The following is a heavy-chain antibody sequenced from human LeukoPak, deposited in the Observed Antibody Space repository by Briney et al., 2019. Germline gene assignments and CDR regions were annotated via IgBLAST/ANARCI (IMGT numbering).Heavy chain of an antibody. Sequence: SETLSLTCTVSGYSISSGYYWGWIRQPPGKGLEWIGSIYHSGSTYYNPSLKSRVTISVDTSKNQFSLKLSSVTAADTAVYYCARAGDPLYYYDSSGYYPDAFDIWGQGTMVTVSS. CDR1: GYSISSGYY. CDR3: ARAGDPLYYYDSSGYYPDAFDI. V-gene: IGHV4-38-2*02. CDR2: IYHSGST. J-gene: IGHJ3*02. D-gene: IGHD3-22*01.